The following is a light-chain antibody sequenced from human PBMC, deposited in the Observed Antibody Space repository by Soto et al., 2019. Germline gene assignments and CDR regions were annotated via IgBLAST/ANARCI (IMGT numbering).Light chain of an antibody. V-gene: IGKV3-20*01. J-gene: IGKJ2*01. CDR2: GAS. CDR1: QSVTSNY. CDR3: QQYGSSFRYT. Sequence: EIVLTQSPGTLSLSPGERATLSCRASQSVTSNYVTWYQQKPGQAPRLLIYGASSRATGIPDRFSGSGSGTDFTLTISRLEPEDFAVYYCQQYGSSFRYTFGQGTKLEIK.